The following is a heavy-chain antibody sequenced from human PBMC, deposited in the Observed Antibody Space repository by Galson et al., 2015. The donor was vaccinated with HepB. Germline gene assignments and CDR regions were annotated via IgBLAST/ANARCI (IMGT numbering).Heavy chain of an antibody. Sequence: CAISGDSVSSNSAAWNWIRQSPSRGLEWLGRTYYRAKWYSDYAESLRSRITINPDTSKNQFSLQLKFVTPEDTAVYYCARVGGNIYYYGMDVWGQGTTVTVSS. D-gene: IGHD4-23*01. CDR2: TYYRAKWYS. V-gene: IGHV6-1*01. CDR1: GDSVSSNSAA. CDR3: ARVGGNIYYYGMDV. J-gene: IGHJ6*02.